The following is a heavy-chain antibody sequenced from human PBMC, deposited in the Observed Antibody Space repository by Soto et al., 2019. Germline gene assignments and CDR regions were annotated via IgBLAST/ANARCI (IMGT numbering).Heavy chain of an antibody. CDR3: ARGRYGSGRHQYQKYYYYGMDV. D-gene: IGHD3-10*01. CDR1: GDSVSSNSAA. J-gene: IGHJ6*02. Sequence: PSQTLSLTCAISGDSVSSNSAAWNWVRQSPSRGLEWLGRTYYRSKWYNDYAVSVKSRITTNPDTSKNQFSLQLNSVTPEDTAVYYCARGRYGSGRHQYQKYYYYGMDVWGQGTTVTVSS. CDR2: TYYRSKWYN. V-gene: IGHV6-1*01.